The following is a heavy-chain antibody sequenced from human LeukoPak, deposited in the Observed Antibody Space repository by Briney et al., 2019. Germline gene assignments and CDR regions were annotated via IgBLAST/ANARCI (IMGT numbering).Heavy chain of an antibody. J-gene: IGHJ3*02. D-gene: IGHD6-19*01. CDR1: GFTFSTYG. CDR2: ISGSAATT. CDR3: AKEMYSSGWSSVGAFDI. Sequence: PGGSLRLSCAASGFTFSTYGMTWVRQAPGKGLEWVSAISGSAATTFYADSVKGRFTISRDNSKNTLYLQMNSLRAEDTAVYYCAKEMYSSGWSSVGAFDIWGQGTMVTVSS. V-gene: IGHV3-23*01.